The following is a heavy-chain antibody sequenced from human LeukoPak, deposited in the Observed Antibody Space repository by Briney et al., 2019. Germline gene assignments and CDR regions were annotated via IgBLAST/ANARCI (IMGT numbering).Heavy chain of an antibody. CDR1: GFTFSRHW. CDR3: TRMVWRSRPFDY. CDR2: IGPDGNEK. Sequence: GGSLRLSCAASGFTFSRHWMSWVRQTLEKGLEWVAHIGPDGNEKYYVDSVKGRFTISRDNAKNSLILQMNSLRAEDTAVYYCTRMVWRSRPFDYWGQGTLVTVSS. V-gene: IGHV3-7*01. D-gene: IGHD2-2*01. J-gene: IGHJ4*02.